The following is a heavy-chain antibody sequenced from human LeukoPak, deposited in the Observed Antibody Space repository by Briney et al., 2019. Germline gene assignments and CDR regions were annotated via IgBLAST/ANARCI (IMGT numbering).Heavy chain of an antibody. CDR1: GFTFSSHA. D-gene: IGHD2-2*02. CDR3: AKDKSVVVPAAITGPFRH. J-gene: IGHJ1*01. V-gene: IGHV3-23*01. CDR2: ISGSGGST. Sequence: PGGSLRLSCAASGFTFSSHAMSWVRQAPGKGLEWVSAISGSGGSTYYADSVKGRFTISRDNSKNTLYLQMNSLRAEDTAVYYCAKDKSVVVPAAITGPFRHWGQGTLVTVSS.